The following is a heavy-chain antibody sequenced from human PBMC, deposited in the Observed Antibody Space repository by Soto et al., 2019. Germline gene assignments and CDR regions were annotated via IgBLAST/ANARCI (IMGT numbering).Heavy chain of an antibody. Sequence: GGSLRLSCAASGFSFSNHWMSWVRQAPGKGLEWVGNIKEDGSQKQYVDSVEGRFIISRDNAKNLLYLQMNSLRVDDTAVFYCARDDRTGYYGYWGQGTLVPVSS. V-gene: IGHV3-7*05. D-gene: IGHD3-22*01. CDR3: ARDDRTGYYGY. CDR2: IKEDGSQK. CDR1: GFSFSNHW. J-gene: IGHJ4*02.